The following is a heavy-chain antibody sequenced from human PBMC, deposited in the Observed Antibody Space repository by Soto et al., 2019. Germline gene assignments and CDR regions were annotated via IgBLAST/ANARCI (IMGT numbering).Heavy chain of an antibody. Sequence: EVQLVESGGGLVKPGGSLRLSCAASGFTFSSYSMNLVRQAPGKGLEWVSSISSSSSYIYYADSVKGRFTISRDNAKTSLYLQMNSLRAEDTAVYYCARDYYGSGTKGWFDPWGQGTLVTVSS. V-gene: IGHV3-21*01. D-gene: IGHD3-10*01. J-gene: IGHJ5*02. CDR1: GFTFSSYS. CDR3: ARDYYGSGTKGWFDP. CDR2: ISSSSSYI.